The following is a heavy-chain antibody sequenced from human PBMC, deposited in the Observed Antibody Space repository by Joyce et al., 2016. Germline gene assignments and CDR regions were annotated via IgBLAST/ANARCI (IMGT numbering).Heavy chain of an antibody. J-gene: IGHJ5*01. V-gene: IGHV4-4*02. Sequence: QVQLQESGPGLVKPSGTLSLTCAVSGGSISSAHWWSWVRQPPGKGLEWIGEISLGGSTTYNPSLKSRVTISVDKSKNQLSLKMNSVTAADTAVYYCARNGAYSQDSWGQGTLVTVSS. CDR3: ARNGAYSQDS. CDR1: GGSISSAHW. CDR2: ISLGGST. D-gene: IGHD5-12*01.